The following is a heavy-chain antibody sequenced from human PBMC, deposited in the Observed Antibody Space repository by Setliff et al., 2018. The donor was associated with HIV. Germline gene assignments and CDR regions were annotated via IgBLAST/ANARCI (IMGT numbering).Heavy chain of an antibody. J-gene: IGHJ4*02. D-gene: IGHD5-18*01. CDR2: IYTSGTT. CDR1: GGSISSGSYY. V-gene: IGHV4-61*09. Sequence: SETLSLTCTVSGGSISSGSYYWTWIRQPAGKGLEWIGHIYTSGTTDYNPALKSRVTMALDTSKNQYSLKMSSVTAADTAVYYCASDGGRRGQLWLYFDYWGQGTLVTVSS. CDR3: ASDGGRRGQLWLYFDY.